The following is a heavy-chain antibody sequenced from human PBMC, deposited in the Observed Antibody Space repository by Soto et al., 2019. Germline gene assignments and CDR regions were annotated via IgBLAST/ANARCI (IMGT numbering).Heavy chain of an antibody. J-gene: IGHJ6*02. CDR2: INPKSGGT. CDR1: GYSFTDYH. Sequence: ASVKVSCKASGYSFTDYHIHWVRQAPGQGLEWLGRINPKSGGTSTAQKFQGWVTMTRDRSISTVCMELTRLRSDDTAVYFCARGHSTDCSNGVCSFFYNHEMDVWGQGTTVTVSS. V-gene: IGHV1-2*04. D-gene: IGHD2-8*01. CDR3: ARGHSTDCSNGVCSFFYNHEMDV.